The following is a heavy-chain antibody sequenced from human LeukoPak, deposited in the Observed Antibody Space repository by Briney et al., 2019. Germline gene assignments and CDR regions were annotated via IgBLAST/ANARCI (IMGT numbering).Heavy chain of an antibody. J-gene: IGHJ4*02. CDR3: ARVRVYYDSSGYYQPFDY. Sequence: ASVKVSCKASGYMFTGYYMHWVRQAPGQGLEWMGWINPNSGGTNYAQKFQGRVTMTRDTSISTAYMELSRLRSDDTAVYYCARVRVYYDSSGYYQPFDYWGQGTLVTVSS. CDR1: GYMFTGYY. D-gene: IGHD3-22*01. V-gene: IGHV1-2*02. CDR2: INPNSGGT.